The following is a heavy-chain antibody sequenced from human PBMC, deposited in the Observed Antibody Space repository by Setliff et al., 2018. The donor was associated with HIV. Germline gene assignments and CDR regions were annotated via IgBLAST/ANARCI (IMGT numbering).Heavy chain of an antibody. V-gene: IGHV1-69*06. Sequence: GASVKVSCKTSGGTFSSYGISWVRQAPGQGLEWMGGIIPMFGTGFYDPSLKSRITISVDTSKNQFSLKLTSVTAADMGVYYCARGRKKTLAVSGTRYFDFWGQGTLVTVSS. J-gene: IGHJ4*02. CDR3: ARGRKKTLAVSGTRYFDF. CDR1: GGTFSSYG. CDR2: IIPMFGTG. D-gene: IGHD6-19*01.